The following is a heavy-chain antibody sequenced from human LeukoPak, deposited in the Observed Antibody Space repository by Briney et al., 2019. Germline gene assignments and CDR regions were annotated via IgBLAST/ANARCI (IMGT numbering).Heavy chain of an antibody. CDR1: GFTFSGSA. J-gene: IGHJ4*02. Sequence: GGSPRLSCAASGFTFSGSAIHWVRQASGKGLEWVGRNRSKDNSYATAYAASEKGRFTISRDDSKNTGYLQMNSLKIEDTAVYYCTSYDYYYDSSGYYPFDYWGQGSLVTVSS. CDR2: NRSKDNSYAT. D-gene: IGHD3-22*01. V-gene: IGHV3-73*01. CDR3: TSYDYYYDSSGYYPFDY.